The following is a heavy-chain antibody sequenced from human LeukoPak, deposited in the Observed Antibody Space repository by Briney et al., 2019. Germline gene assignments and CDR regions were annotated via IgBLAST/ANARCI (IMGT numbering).Heavy chain of an antibody. V-gene: IGHV3-23*01. J-gene: IGHJ4*02. Sequence: GGSLRLSCAASGFAFSRNGMSWVRQTPGKGLQWISSLSSSGGGTYYADSVKGRFTISRDNSKNTLYLHINSLTAEDSAVYYCAKHYADTSTYSYFDLWGQGTLVTVSS. CDR3: AKHYADTSTYSYFDL. D-gene: IGHD3-22*01. CDR2: LSSSGGGT. CDR1: GFAFSRNG.